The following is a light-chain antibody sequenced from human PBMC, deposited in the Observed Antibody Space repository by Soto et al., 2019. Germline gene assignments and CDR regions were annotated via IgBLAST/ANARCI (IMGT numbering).Light chain of an antibody. CDR2: DVT. CDR1: SSDVGGYNY. V-gene: IGLV2-14*03. Sequence: QSVLTQPASVSGSPGQSITISCTGTSSDVGGYNYVSWYQHHPGKAPKLIIYDVTNRPSGVSNPFSGSKSGSTASLTISGLQPEDEADYYCSSYTTSNTRQIVFGTGTKVTV. J-gene: IGLJ1*01. CDR3: SSYTTSNTRQIV.